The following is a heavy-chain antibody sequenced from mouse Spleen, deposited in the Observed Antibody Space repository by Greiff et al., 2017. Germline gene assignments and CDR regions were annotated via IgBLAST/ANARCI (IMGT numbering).Heavy chain of an antibody. J-gene: IGHJ3*01. Sequence: EVQLVESGGGLVKLGGSLKLSCAASGFTFSSYAMSWVRQTPEKRLEWVATISSGGGNTYYPDSVKGRFTISRDNAKNTLYLQMSSLKSEDTAMYYCARIYDYDGVFAYWGQGTLVTVSA. CDR3: ARIYDYDGVFAY. CDR1: GFTFSSYA. CDR2: ISSGGGNT. D-gene: IGHD2-4*01. V-gene: IGHV5-9-3*01.